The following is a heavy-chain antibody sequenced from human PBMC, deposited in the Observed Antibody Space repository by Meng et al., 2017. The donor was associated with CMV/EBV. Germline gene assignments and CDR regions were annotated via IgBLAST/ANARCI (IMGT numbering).Heavy chain of an antibody. J-gene: IGHJ4*02. CDR1: GGSISSSSYY. Sequence: GSLRLSCTVSGGSISSSSYYWGWIRQPPGKGLEWIGSIYYSGSTYYNPSLKSRVTISVDTSKNQYSLKLSSVTAADTAVYYCARGIAAARTNWGQGTLVTVSS. CDR3: ARGIAAARTN. CDR2: IYYSGST. V-gene: IGHV4-39*01. D-gene: IGHD6-13*01.